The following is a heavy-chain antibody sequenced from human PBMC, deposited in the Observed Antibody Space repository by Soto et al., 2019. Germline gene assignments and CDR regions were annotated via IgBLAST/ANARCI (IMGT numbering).Heavy chain of an antibody. CDR2: FWYDASDK. Sequence: QVQVVESGGGVVPPGGSLRLSCVVSGFTFTSYSMHWVRQAPGKGLEWVSTFWYDASDKTYADSVKGRFTISRNPSRSTLFLQMDNLRADDTAIYYCVFGAWNEYFFDFWGQEILVTVSP. V-gene: IGHV3-33*01. D-gene: IGHD3-10*02. CDR3: VFGAWNEYFFDF. J-gene: IGHJ4*02. CDR1: GFTFTSYS.